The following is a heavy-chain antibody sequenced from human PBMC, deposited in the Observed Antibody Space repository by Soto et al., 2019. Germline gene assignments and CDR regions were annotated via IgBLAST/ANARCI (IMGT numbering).Heavy chain of an antibody. CDR2: INHSGST. Sequence: SETLSLTCAVYGGSFSGYYWSWIRQPPGKGLEWIGEINHSGSTNYNPSLKSRVTISVDTSKNQFSLKLSSVTAADTAVYYCARNYDSSGNMGYYYYYYMDVWGKGTTVTVSS. CDR3: ARNYDSSGNMGYYYYYYMDV. J-gene: IGHJ6*03. CDR1: GGSFSGYY. D-gene: IGHD3-22*01. V-gene: IGHV4-34*01.